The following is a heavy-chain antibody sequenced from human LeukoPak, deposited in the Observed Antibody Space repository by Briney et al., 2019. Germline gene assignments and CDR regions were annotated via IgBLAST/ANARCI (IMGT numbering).Heavy chain of an antibody. Sequence: GGSLRLSCSASRFTFSSYAMHWVRQAPGKGLEYVSAISSNGGSTYYADSVKGRFTIPRDNSKNTLYLQMSSLRAEDTAVYYCVKGGRADFWSGYSSFDYWGQGTLVTVSS. CDR2: ISSNGGST. V-gene: IGHV3-64D*06. D-gene: IGHD3-3*01. CDR3: VKGGRADFWSGYSSFDY. CDR1: RFTFSSYA. J-gene: IGHJ4*02.